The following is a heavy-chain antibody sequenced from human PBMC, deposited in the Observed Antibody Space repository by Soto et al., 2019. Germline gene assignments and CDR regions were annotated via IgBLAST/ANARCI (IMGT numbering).Heavy chain of an antibody. D-gene: IGHD1-26*01. CDR1: GYTFTSYG. Sequence: QVQLVQSGAEVKKPGASVKVSCKASGYTFTSYGISWVRQTPGQGLEWMGWISANNSNINYAQKLQGRVTMTTDTSTNTAYMEVRSLTSDEAAVYFCARDRLGATGDYWGQGTLVTVSS. CDR3: ARDRLGATGDY. CDR2: ISANNSNI. J-gene: IGHJ4*02. V-gene: IGHV1-18*01.